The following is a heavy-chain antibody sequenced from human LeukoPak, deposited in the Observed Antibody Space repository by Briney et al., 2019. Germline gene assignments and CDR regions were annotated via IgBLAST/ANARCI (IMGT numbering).Heavy chain of an antibody. V-gene: IGHV4-34*01. CDR3: ARVRRIAVAGTTSIDY. D-gene: IGHD6-19*01. Sequence: PSETLSLTCAVYGGSFSGYYWSWIRQPPGKGLEWIGEINHSGSTNYNPSPKSRVTISVDTSKNQFSLKLSSVTAADTAVYYCARVRRIAVAGTTSIDYWGQGTLVTVSS. CDR1: GGSFSGYY. J-gene: IGHJ4*02. CDR2: INHSGST.